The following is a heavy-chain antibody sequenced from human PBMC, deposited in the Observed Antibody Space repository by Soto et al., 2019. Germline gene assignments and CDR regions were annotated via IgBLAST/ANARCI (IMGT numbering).Heavy chain of an antibody. Sequence: GGSLKNSPKGSGYSVTDYSIGWVRPMPGEGGGWRGMIFPVDADTRYSPSLRGPVTTSADTSPSTPYLQRRSPRASDTATYFCARATSKVGDPHCFDRWGQGTQVTVSS. CDR3: ARATSKVGDPHCFDR. V-gene: IGHV5-51*01. J-gene: IGHJ5*02. CDR1: GYSVTDYS. CDR2: IFPVDADT.